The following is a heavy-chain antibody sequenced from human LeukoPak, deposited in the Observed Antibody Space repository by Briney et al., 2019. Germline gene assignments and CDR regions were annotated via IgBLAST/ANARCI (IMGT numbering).Heavy chain of an antibody. Sequence: SETLSLTCAVYGGSFSGYYWNWIRQPPGKGLEWIGEINQSGSTNYNPSLKSRVTISEDTSKKQFSLKLSPVTAADTAVYYCAAGCSSTSCYWYYYTDVWGKGTTVTVSS. D-gene: IGHD2-2*01. CDR2: INQSGST. CDR3: AAGCSSTSCYWYYYTDV. J-gene: IGHJ6*03. V-gene: IGHV4-34*01. CDR1: GGSFSGYY.